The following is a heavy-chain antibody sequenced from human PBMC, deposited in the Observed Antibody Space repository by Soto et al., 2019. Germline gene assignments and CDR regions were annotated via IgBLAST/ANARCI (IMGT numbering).Heavy chain of an antibody. D-gene: IGHD3-22*01. CDR2: IYHSGST. Sequence: PSETLSLTCAVSGYSISSGYYWGWIRQPPGKGLEWIGSIYHSGSTYYNPSLKSRVTISVDTSKNQFSLKLSSVTAADTAVYYCARNYYDSSGYDAFDIWGHGTMVTVSS. CDR3: ARNYYDSSGYDAFDI. V-gene: IGHV4-38-2*01. CDR1: GYSISSGYY. J-gene: IGHJ3*02.